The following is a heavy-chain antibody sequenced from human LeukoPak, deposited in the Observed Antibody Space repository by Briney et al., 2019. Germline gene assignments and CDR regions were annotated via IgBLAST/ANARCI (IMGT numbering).Heavy chain of an antibody. J-gene: IGHJ4*02. CDR3: ARQGERPGISAY. V-gene: IGHV4-39*01. CDR2: IFSGST. CDR1: GDSISSSSYY. Sequence: SETLSLTCIVSGDSISSSSYYWGWVRQPPGKGLEWIGSIFSGSTYYNPSLKSRVTISLNTSKNQFSLGLSSVTAADSAVYYCARQGERPGISAYWGQGTLVTVSS. D-gene: IGHD1-26*01.